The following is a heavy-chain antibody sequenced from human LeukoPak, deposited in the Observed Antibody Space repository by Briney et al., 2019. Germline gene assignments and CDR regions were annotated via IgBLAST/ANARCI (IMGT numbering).Heavy chain of an antibody. V-gene: IGHV3-33*01. CDR1: GFTFSSYG. CDR3: AREDYGSSYFDY. Sequence: GGSLRLSCAASGFTFSSYGMHWVRQAPGKGLEWVAVIWYDGSNKYYADSVKGRFTISRDNSKNTLYLQVNSLRAEDTAVYYCAREDYGSSYFDYWGQGTLVTVSS. J-gene: IGHJ4*02. D-gene: IGHD3-10*01. CDR2: IWYDGSNK.